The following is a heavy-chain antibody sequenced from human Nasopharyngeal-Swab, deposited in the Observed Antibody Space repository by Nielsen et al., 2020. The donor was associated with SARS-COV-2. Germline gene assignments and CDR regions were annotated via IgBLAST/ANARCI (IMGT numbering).Heavy chain of an antibody. CDR1: GFTFSSYE. D-gene: IGHD1-26*01. CDR3: AKDLAKYSGSYFDY. J-gene: IGHJ4*02. V-gene: IGHV3-48*03. Sequence: GESLKISCAASGFTFSSYEMNWVRQAPGKGLEWVSYISSSGSTIYYADSVKGRFTISRDNAKNSLYLQMNSLRAEDTAVYYCAKDLAKYSGSYFDYWGQGTLVTVSS. CDR2: ISSSGSTI.